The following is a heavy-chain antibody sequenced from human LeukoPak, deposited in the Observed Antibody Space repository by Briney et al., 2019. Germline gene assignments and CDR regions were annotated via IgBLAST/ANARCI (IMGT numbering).Heavy chain of an antibody. D-gene: IGHD2-2*01. CDR3: ARAFRYCRSTSCPLGY. J-gene: IGHJ4*02. Sequence: SETLSLTCAVYGGSFNGYYWMWLRPPPGKGGEWVGEINHSGSSNYNPSLKSRVSISVDTSKNQFPLQLSSVLAADTAVYYCARAFRYCRSTSCPLGYWGQGTLVTVSS. CDR1: GGSFNGYY. V-gene: IGHV4-34*01. CDR2: INHSGSS.